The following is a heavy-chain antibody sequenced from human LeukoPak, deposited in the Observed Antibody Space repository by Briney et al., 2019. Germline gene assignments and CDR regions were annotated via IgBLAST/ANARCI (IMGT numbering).Heavy chain of an antibody. V-gene: IGHV3-23*01. CDR3: AKRSDSSGWYRGFDY. J-gene: IGHJ4*02. Sequence: GGSLRLSCAASGFTFSSNYAMSWVRQAPGKGLEWVSAISGSGANTYYVDSVKGRFTISRDNSKNTLYLQMNSLRAEDTAVYYCAKRSDSSGWYRGFDYWGQGTLVTVSS. CDR1: GFTFSSNYA. D-gene: IGHD6-19*01. CDR2: ISGSGANT.